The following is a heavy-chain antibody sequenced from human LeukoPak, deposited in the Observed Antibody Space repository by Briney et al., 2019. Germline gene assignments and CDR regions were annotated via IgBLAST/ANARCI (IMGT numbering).Heavy chain of an antibody. V-gene: IGHV3-21*06. D-gene: IGHD1-26*01. CDR1: GFTFISNS. J-gene: IGHJ3*02. CDR3: ARWLVGALKPGAFDI. Sequence: GGSLRLSCAASGFTFISNSMNWVRQAPGKGLEWVSSISSSSSYIYYADSVKGRFTISRDNVKSSLFLQMNSLRVEDTAVYYCARWLVGALKPGAFDIWGQGTMVTVSS. CDR2: ISSSSSYI.